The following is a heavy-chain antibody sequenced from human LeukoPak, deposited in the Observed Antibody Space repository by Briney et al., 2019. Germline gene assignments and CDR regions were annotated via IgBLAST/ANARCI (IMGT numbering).Heavy chain of an antibody. D-gene: IGHD2-21*01. V-gene: IGHV3-7*01. J-gene: IGHJ6*03. CDR3: AREVNYYYMDV. CDR2: IKQDGSEK. CDR1: GFTFSSYD. Sequence: PGGSLRLSCAASGFTFSSYDMSWVRRAPGKGLEWVANIKQDGSEKYYVDSVKGRFTISRDNAKNSLYLQMNSLRAEDTAVYYCAREVNYYYMDVWGKGTTVTVSS.